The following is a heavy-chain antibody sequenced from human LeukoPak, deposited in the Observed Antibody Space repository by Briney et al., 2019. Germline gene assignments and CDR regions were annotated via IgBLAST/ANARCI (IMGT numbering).Heavy chain of an antibody. CDR3: ARRLGGADVFDI. CDR1: GYSFSSYW. D-gene: IGHD3-16*01. CDR2: IYAGDSDS. Sequence: GESLKISCKGSGYSFSSYWIAWVRQMPGKGLEWMGIIYAGDSDSKYSRSFQGQVTTSADKSINTAYLQWSSRKASDSAMYYCARRLGGADVFDIWGQGTMVTVSS. V-gene: IGHV5-51*01. J-gene: IGHJ3*02.